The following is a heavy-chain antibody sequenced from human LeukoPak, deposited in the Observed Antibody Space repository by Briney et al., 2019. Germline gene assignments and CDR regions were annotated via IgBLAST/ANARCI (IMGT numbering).Heavy chain of an antibody. J-gene: IGHJ4*02. CDR1: GDSVSSNSAA. Sequence: SQTLSLTCALSGDSVSSNSAAWNRIRQSPSRGLEWLGRTYYRSKWYNDYAVSVKSRITIIPDTSKNQVSLQLNSVTPEDTAVYHCARESYYFDYWGQGTLVTVSS. CDR3: ARESYYFDY. V-gene: IGHV6-1*01. CDR2: TYYRSKWYN.